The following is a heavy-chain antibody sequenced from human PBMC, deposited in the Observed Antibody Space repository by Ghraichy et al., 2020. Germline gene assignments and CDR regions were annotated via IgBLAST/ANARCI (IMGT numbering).Heavy chain of an antibody. V-gene: IGHV3-23*01. J-gene: IGHJ4*02. CDR3: ARGTGYRYGKTALDY. CDR1: GFTFSSYA. CDR2: ITGSGGST. D-gene: IGHD5-18*01. Sequence: GGSLRLSCVASGFTFSSYAMSWVRQAPGKGLDWVSGITGSGGSTYYADSVKGRFTISRDNSKNKLYLQMNSLRAEDTAIYYCARGTGYRYGKTALDYWGQGTLVT.